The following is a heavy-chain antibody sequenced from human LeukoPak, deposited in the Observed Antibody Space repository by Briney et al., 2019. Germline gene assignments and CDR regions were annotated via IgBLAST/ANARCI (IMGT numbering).Heavy chain of an antibody. CDR3: AKYSSLPPYYYYGMDV. D-gene: IGHD2-15*01. Sequence: GRSLRLSCAASGFTFSSYGMHWVRQAPGKGLEWVAVISYDGSNKYYADSVKGRFTISRDNSKNTLYLQMNSLRAEDTAVYYCAKYSSLPPYYYYGMDVWSQGTTVTVSS. CDR1: GFTFSSYG. CDR2: ISYDGSNK. J-gene: IGHJ6*02. V-gene: IGHV3-30*18.